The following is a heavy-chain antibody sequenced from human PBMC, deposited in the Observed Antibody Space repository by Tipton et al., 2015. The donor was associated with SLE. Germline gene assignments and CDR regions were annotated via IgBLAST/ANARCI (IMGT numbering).Heavy chain of an antibody. V-gene: IGHV3-48*03. CDR1: GFTFSSYE. D-gene: IGHD3-3*01. J-gene: IGHJ3*02. Sequence: SLRLSCAAPGFTFSSYEMNWVRQAPGKGLEWVSYISSSGSTIYYADSVKGRFTISRDNAKNSLYLQMNSLRAEDTAVYYCARDARIWSGYPDAFDIWGQGTMVTVSS. CDR2: ISSSGSTI. CDR3: ARDARIWSGYPDAFDI.